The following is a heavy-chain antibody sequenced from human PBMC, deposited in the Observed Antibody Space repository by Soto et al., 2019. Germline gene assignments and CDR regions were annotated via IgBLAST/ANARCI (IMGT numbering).Heavy chain of an antibody. D-gene: IGHD4-17*01. CDR3: ASRTVGWYFDP. CDR1: GFTFSSYA. Sequence: EVQLLESGGGLVQPGGSLRLSCAASGFTFSSYAMNWVRQAPGKGLEWVSVISGSGGSTYYADAVKGRFTISRDNSKKTRYLQMSSSGAAAMAGYYCASRTVGWYFDPWCRGTLVTVSS. J-gene: IGHJ2*01. V-gene: IGHV3-23*01. CDR2: ISGSGGST.